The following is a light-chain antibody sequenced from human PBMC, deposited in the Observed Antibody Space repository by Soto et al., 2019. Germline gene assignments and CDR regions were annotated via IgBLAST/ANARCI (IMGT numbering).Light chain of an antibody. CDR1: SSNNGAGYD. V-gene: IGLV1-40*01. CDR2: GNS. CDR3: QSYDSSLSVV. J-gene: IGLJ2*01. Sequence: QSVLTQPPSVSGAPGQRVTISCTGSSSNNGAGYDVHWYQELPRTAPKLLIYGNSNRPAGVPDRFSGSKSGTSASLAITGLQAEDEADYYCQSYDSSLSVVFGGGTKLTVL.